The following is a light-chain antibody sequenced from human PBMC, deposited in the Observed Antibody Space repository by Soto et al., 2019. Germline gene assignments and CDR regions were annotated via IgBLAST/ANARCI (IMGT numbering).Light chain of an antibody. J-gene: IGLJ3*02. CDR2: EVS. V-gene: IGLV2-18*02. CDR1: SSDIGYHNL. Sequence: QSALTQPPSVSGSPGQSVTISCTGTSSDIGYHNLVSWYQQPPGTAPKLMIYEVSTRYSGVPDRFSGSKSGNTASLTISGLQAEDEADYYCSSFASSATLVFGGGTKLTVL. CDR3: SSFASSATLV.